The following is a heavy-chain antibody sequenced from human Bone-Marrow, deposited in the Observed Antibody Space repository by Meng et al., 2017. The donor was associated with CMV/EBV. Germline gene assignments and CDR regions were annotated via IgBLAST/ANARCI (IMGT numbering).Heavy chain of an antibody. V-gene: IGHV4-61*01. J-gene: IGHJ5*02. Sequence: SETLSLTCTVSGGSVSSGSYYWSWIRQPPGKGLEWFGYTYYSGSTNYNPSLKSRVTISVDTSKTQFSLKRSSVTAADTVVYDCARNPYYYGSGIPGWFDPWGQGTLVTVSS. CDR1: GGSVSSGSYY. CDR3: ARNPYYYGSGIPGWFDP. CDR2: TYYSGST. D-gene: IGHD3-10*01.